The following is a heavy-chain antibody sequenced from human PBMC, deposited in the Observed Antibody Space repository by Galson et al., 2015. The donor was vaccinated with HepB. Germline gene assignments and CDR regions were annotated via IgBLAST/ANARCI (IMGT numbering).Heavy chain of an antibody. J-gene: IGHJ4*02. CDR2: TYYRSKWYN. V-gene: IGHV6-1*01. CDR1: GDSVSSNSAA. Sequence: CAISGDSVSSNSAAWDRIRQSPSRGLEWLGRTYYRSKWYNDYAVSVKSRITINPDTSKNQFSLQLNSVTPEDTAVYYCARDGGGYDWGFDYWGQGTLVTVSS. CDR3: ARDGGGYDWGFDY. D-gene: IGHD5-12*01.